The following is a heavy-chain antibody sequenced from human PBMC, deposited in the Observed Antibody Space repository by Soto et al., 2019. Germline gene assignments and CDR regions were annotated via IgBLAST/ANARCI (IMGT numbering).Heavy chain of an antibody. J-gene: IGHJ4*02. Sequence: QVHLQQSGPGLVKPSETLSLTCGVSGDSISNGHWWSWVRQPPGKGLEWVGEISKAATTNYNPSLKSRHTRSLDTANNPFTVALSYVTAADMAVYYCARVSAGTWGRMDYWGQGITVTVSS. CDR1: GDSISNGHW. CDR2: ISKAATT. CDR3: ARVSAGTWGRMDY. D-gene: IGHD3-16*01. V-gene: IGHV4-4*02.